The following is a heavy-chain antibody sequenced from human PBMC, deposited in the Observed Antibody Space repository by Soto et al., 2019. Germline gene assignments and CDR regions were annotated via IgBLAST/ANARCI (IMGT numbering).Heavy chain of an antibody. CDR2: IFPGDSDT. CDR3: GGPNFWALTHFDF. CDR1: GYTFTNYW. Sequence: GESLKISCKAIGYTFTNYWIGWVRQTPGKGLEWMGIIFPGDSDTRYNPSFEGQVTVSADESISTAYLQWNTLKASDTAMYYWGGPNFWALTHFDFWGQGTLVTVSS. J-gene: IGHJ4*02. D-gene: IGHD3-3*01. V-gene: IGHV5-51*01.